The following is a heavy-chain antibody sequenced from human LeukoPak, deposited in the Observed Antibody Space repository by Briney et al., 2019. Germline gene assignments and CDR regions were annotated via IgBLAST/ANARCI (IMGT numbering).Heavy chain of an antibody. Sequence: SETLSLTCTVSGGSISSYYWNWIRQPAGKGLEWIGRIQASGSTNYNPSLKSRITVSVDTSKNQFSLKLTSVTAADTAVYYCARDGGSGWYNYWGQGTLVTVSS. CDR2: IQASGST. D-gene: IGHD6-19*01. CDR3: ARDGGSGWYNY. J-gene: IGHJ4*02. V-gene: IGHV4-4*07. CDR1: GGSISSYY.